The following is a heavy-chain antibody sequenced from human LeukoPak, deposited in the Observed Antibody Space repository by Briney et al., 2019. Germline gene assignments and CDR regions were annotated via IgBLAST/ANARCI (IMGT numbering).Heavy chain of an antibody. CDR2: INPNSGSI. CDR1: GYTFTGYY. V-gene: IGHV1-2*06. D-gene: IGHD3-22*01. Sequence: ASVKVSCKASGYTFTGYYMHWVRQAPGQGLEWMGRINPNSGSINYAQKFQGRVTMTRDTSISTAYMELSRLRSDDTAVYYCARGSSGYSKGYWGQGTLVTVSS. CDR3: ARGSSGYSKGY. J-gene: IGHJ4*02.